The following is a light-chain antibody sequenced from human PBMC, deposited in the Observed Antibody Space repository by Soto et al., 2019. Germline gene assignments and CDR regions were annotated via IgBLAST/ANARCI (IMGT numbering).Light chain of an antibody. CDR3: QQPDT. CDR1: QGISSY. V-gene: IGKV1-9*01. J-gene: IGKJ4*01. Sequence: DIPLTQSPSFLSASVGDRVTITCRASQGISSYLAWYQQKPGKAPKLLIYAASTLQSRVPSRFSGSGSGTEFNLTISSLQPEDFATYYCQQPDTFGGGTKVEIK. CDR2: AAS.